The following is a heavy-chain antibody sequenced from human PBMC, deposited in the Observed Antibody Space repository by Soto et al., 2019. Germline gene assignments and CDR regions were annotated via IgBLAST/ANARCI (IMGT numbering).Heavy chain of an antibody. V-gene: IGHV1-24*01. J-gene: IGHJ4*02. D-gene: IGHD3-3*01. CDR2: FDPEDGET. CDR3: ATFVTGLEWLPHMIGHY. Sequence: QVQLVQSGAEVKKPGASVKVSCKVSGYTLTELSMLWVRQAPGKGLEWMGGFDPEDGETIYAQKFQGRVTMTEDTSTDTAYMELSSLRSEDTAVYYCATFVTGLEWLPHMIGHYWGQGTLVTVSS. CDR1: GYTLTELS.